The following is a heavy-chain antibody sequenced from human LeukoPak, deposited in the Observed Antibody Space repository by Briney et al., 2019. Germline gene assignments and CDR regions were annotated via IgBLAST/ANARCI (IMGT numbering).Heavy chain of an antibody. CDR2: IYYSGST. V-gene: IGHV4-39*01. CDR1: GGSISSSSYY. D-gene: IGHD3-10*01. J-gene: IGHJ6*03. Sequence: SETLSLTCTVSGGSISSSSYYWGWIRQPPGKGLEWIGIIYYSGSTYYNPSLKSRLTISVDTSKNQFSLKLSPVTATDTAVYYCASLAGSGKYYYYMDVWGKGTTVTVSS. CDR3: ASLAGSGKYYYYMDV.